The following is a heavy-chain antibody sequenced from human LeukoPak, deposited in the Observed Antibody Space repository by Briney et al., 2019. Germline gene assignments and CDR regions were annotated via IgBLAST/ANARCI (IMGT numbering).Heavy chain of an antibody. CDR2: ISAYNGNT. V-gene: IGHV1-18*01. Sequence: ASVKVSCKASGGTFSSYGISWVRQAPGQGLEWMGWISAYNGNTNYAQKLQGRVTMTTDTSTSTAYMELRSLRSDDTAVYYCARVIVVVPAAPPPPFDYWGQGTLVTVSS. J-gene: IGHJ4*02. CDR1: GGTFSSYG. D-gene: IGHD2-2*01. CDR3: ARVIVVVPAAPPPPFDY.